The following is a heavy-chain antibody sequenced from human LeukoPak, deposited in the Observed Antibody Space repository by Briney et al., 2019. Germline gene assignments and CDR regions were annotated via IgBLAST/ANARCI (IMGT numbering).Heavy chain of an antibody. J-gene: IGHJ5*02. CDR2: IFTSGST. CDR3: AREGLNMVRGVIPKEAWGWFDP. D-gene: IGHD3-10*01. CDR1: GGSISTFY. Sequence: SETLSLTCTVSGGSISTFYWSWLRQPAGKGLEWIGRIFTSGSTNYNPSLKSRVTMSVDTSKNQFSLKLSSVTAADTAVYYCAREGLNMVRGVIPKEAWGWFDPWGQGTLVTVSS. V-gene: IGHV4-4*07.